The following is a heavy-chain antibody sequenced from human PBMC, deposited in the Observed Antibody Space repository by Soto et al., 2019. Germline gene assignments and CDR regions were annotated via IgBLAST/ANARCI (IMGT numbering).Heavy chain of an antibody. J-gene: IGHJ4*02. V-gene: IGHV3-23*01. D-gene: IGHD1-26*01. CDR3: AKGKGVGATPDGANC. CDR2: VRSDGDTT. CDR1: GFTFSSFG. Sequence: EVQVLESGGGLVQPGGSLRLSCAASGFTFSSFGMNWVRQAPGKGLEWVSGVRSDGDTTYNAESVKGRFTVYRDTSKNTGYLQMNSLRAEDTAVYYCAKGKGVGATPDGANCWGQGTPVTVSS.